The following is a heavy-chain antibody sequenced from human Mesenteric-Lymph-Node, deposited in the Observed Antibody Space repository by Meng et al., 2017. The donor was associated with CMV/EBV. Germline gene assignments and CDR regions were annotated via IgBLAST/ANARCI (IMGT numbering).Heavy chain of an antibody. CDR3: VSLVTLRQGISY. CDR1: GYTFSGYY. Sequence: ASVKVSCKASGYTFSGYYVHWVRQAPGQGLEWMGRINSNSGGTYYAQSFQGRVTMTRDTSISTAYMELGGLRSDDTATYYCVSLVTLRQGISYWGQGTLVTVSS. V-gene: IGHV1-2*06. CDR2: INSNSGGT. D-gene: IGHD6-13*01. J-gene: IGHJ4*02.